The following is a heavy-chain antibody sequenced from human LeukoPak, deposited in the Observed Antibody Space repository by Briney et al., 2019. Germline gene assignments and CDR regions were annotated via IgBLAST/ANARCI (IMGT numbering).Heavy chain of an antibody. D-gene: IGHD2-15*01. Sequence: SETLSLTCAVYGGSFSGYYWSWIRQPPGKGLEWIGEINHSGSTNYNPSLKSRVTISVDTSENQFSLKLNSVTAADTAVYYCARAHVVAAIYYFDYWGQGTLLTVSS. CDR3: ARAHVVAAIYYFDY. CDR1: GGSFSGYY. V-gene: IGHV4-34*01. CDR2: INHSGST. J-gene: IGHJ4*02.